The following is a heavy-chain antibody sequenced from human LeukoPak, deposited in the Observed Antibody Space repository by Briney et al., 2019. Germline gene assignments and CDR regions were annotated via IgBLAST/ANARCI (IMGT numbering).Heavy chain of an antibody. CDR1: GDSITTKTYS. J-gene: IGHJ4*02. CDR3: ARVRAVSVSFDS. V-gene: IGHV4-39*07. CDR2: IYSSGST. Sequence: PSETLSLTCAVSGDSITTKTYSRGWIRQPPGKDLAWIANIYSSGSTFYNPSLKSRITMSVDTSENRFSLRLSSLSAADTAVYYCARVRAVSVSFDSWGQGTLVTVSS. D-gene: IGHD6-19*01.